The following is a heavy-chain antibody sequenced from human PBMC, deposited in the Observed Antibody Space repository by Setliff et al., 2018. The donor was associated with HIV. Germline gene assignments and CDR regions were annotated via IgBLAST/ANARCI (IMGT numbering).Heavy chain of an antibody. V-gene: IGHV5-51*01. CDR2: VYPDDSGI. D-gene: IGHD2-15*01. CDR1: GYSFSNYW. Sequence: PGESLKISCKGFGYSFSNYWIGWVRQMSGKGLEWMGIVYPDDSGIRYSPSFQGQVTISVDKSISTAYLQWASLKTSDSAMYYCARAAVGYCNDGSCYTTEFFQHWGQGTLVTVSS. J-gene: IGHJ1*01. CDR3: ARAAVGYCNDGSCYTTEFFQH.